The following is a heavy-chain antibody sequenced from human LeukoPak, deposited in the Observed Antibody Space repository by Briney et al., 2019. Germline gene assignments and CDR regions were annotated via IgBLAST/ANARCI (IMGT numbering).Heavy chain of an antibody. D-gene: IGHD6-13*01. V-gene: IGHV1-24*01. CDR1: GYTLTELS. Sequence: GASVKVSCKVSGYTLTELSMHWVRQAPGKGLEWMGGFDPEDGETIYAQKFQGRVTMTEDTSTDTAYMELSSLRSEDTAVYYCATVRGYSSSSLTDFWFDPWGQGTLVTVSS. J-gene: IGHJ5*02. CDR2: FDPEDGET. CDR3: ATVRGYSSSSLTDFWFDP.